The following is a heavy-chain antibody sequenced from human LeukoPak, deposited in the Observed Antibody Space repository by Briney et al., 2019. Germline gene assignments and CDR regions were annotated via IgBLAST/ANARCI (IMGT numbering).Heavy chain of an antibody. CDR1: GGTFSSYA. Sequence: SVKLSCKASGGTFSSYAISWVRKPPGPGLEWMGRIIPIFGTANYAQKFQGRVTITTDESTSTAYMELSSLRSEDTAVYYCAGGGSGSYYKGWVGYFDYWGQGTLVTVSS. V-gene: IGHV1-69*05. CDR3: AGGGSGSYYKGWVGYFDY. CDR2: IIPIFGTA. J-gene: IGHJ4*02. D-gene: IGHD3-10*01.